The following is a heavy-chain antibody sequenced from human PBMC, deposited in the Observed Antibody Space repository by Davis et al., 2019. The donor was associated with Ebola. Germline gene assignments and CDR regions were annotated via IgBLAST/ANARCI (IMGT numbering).Heavy chain of an antibody. D-gene: IGHD6-19*01. V-gene: IGHV3-23*01. J-gene: IGHJ4*02. CDR1: GFTFSSYA. Sequence: GESLKISCAASGFTFSSYAMSWVRQAPGKGLEWVSAISGSGGSTYYADSVKGRFTISRDNSKNTLYLQMNSLRAEDTAVYYCAKARSHPDSSALVDYWGQGTLVTVSS. CDR3: AKARSHPDSSALVDY. CDR2: ISGSGGST.